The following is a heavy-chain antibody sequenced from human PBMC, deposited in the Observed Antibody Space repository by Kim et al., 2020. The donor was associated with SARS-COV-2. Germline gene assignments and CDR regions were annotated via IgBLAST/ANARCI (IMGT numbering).Heavy chain of an antibody. V-gene: IGHV3-33*01. J-gene: IGHJ3*02. CDR3: ARDGNWGDDAFDI. Sequence: ADAVKGRLTSTGDNSKSTLYLQLRSRRAEDTAVYYCARDGNWGDDAFDIWGQGTMVTVSS. D-gene: IGHD7-27*01.